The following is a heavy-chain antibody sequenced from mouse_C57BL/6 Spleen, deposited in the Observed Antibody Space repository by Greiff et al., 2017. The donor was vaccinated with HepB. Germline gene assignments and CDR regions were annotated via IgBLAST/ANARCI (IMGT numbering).Heavy chain of an antibody. CDR3: ARGNSGIVDD. Sequence: VKLQESGPELVKPGASVKISCKASGYAFSSSWMNWVKQRPGKGLEWIGRIYPGDGDTNYNGKFKGKATLTADKSSSTAYMQLSSLTSEDSAVYFCARGNSGIVDDWGQGTSVTVSS. CDR1: GYAFSSSW. J-gene: IGHJ4*01. CDR2: IYPGDGDT. D-gene: IGHD2-1*01. V-gene: IGHV1-82*01.